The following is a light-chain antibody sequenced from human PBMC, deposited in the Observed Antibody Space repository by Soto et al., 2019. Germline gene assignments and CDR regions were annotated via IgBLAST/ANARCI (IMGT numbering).Light chain of an antibody. CDR3: QQHSHWPPWT. CDR2: GAS. J-gene: IGKJ1*01. Sequence: EIVLTQSPGTLSLSPGERATLSCRASQSVSSSYLAWYQQKPGQAPRLLIYGASNRATGIPARFSGSGSGTDFTLTISSLEPEDFAVYYCQQHSHWPPWTFGQGTRVEIQ. V-gene: IGKV3D-20*02. CDR1: QSVSSSY.